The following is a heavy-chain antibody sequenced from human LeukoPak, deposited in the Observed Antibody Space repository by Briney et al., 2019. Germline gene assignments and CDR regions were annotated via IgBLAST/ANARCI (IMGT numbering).Heavy chain of an antibody. CDR3: ASSGYYSSFGY. D-gene: IGHD3-22*01. Sequence: ESGPALVKPTQTLTLTCTFSGFSLSTSGMRASWIRQPPGKALEWLARIDWDDDKFYSTSLKTRLTISKDTSKNQVVLTMTNMDPVDTATYYCASSGYYSSFGYWGQGTLVTVSS. CDR1: GFSLSTSGMR. J-gene: IGHJ4*02. V-gene: IGHV2-70*04. CDR2: IDWDDDK.